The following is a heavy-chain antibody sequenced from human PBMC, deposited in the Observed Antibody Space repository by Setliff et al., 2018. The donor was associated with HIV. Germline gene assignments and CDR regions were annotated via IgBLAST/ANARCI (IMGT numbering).Heavy chain of an antibody. CDR2: ISNSGSFI. D-gene: IGHD3-22*01. Sequence: LRLSCAASGFIFSRYSMTWVRQAPGKGLEWVSSISNSGSFIYYADSVKGRFTISRDNAKNSLSLQVSSLRAEDTAVYYCAIHFDTSGHYSPIDSWGQGTLVTVSS. CDR3: AIHFDTSGHYSPIDS. V-gene: IGHV3-21*01. J-gene: IGHJ4*02. CDR1: GFIFSRYS.